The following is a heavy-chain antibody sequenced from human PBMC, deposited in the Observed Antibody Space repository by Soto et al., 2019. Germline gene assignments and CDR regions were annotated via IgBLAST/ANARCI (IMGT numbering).Heavy chain of an antibody. CDR3: AMSHCSGGSCYPDY. CDR2: IYYSGST. CDR1: GGSISSSGYY. D-gene: IGHD2-15*01. J-gene: IGHJ4*02. Sequence: QVQLQESGPGLVKPSQTLSLTCTVSGGSISSSGYYWSWIRQHPGKGLEWIGYIYYSGSTYYNPSLKSRVTISVDTSKNQFSLKLSSVTAADTAVYYCAMSHCSGGSCYPDYWGQGTLVTVSS. V-gene: IGHV4-31*03.